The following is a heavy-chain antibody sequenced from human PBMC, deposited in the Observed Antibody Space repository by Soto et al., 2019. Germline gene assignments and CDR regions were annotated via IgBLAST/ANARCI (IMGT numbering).Heavy chain of an antibody. Sequence: QVQLVQSGAEVKKPGASVKVSCKASGYTVTSYYISWVRQAPGQGLEWMGWISAYNGNTNYAQKRQGRVTMTTDTSTSTAYIELRSLRSDDTALYYCSRDLPPVDYWGQVTLVTVSS. V-gene: IGHV1-18*01. CDR3: SRDLPPVDY. CDR2: ISAYNGNT. J-gene: IGHJ4*02. CDR1: GYTVTSYY.